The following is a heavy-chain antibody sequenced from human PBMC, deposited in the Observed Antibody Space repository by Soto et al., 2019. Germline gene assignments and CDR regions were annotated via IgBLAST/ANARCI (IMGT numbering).Heavy chain of an antibody. D-gene: IGHD2-2*01. J-gene: IGHJ4*02. CDR1: GGSFSGYY. CDR3: ARAGGSSSTSWDPPTHFDY. CDR2: INHSGST. Sequence: SETLSLTCAVYGGSFSGYYWSWIRQPPGKGLEWIGEINHSGSTNYNPSLKSRVTISVDTSKNQFSLKLSSVTAADTAVYYCARAGGSSSTSWDPPTHFDYWGQGTLVTVSS. V-gene: IGHV4-34*01.